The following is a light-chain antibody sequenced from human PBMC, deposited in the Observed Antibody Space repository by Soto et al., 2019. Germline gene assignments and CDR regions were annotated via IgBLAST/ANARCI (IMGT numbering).Light chain of an antibody. J-gene: IGLJ2*01. Sequence: SVLTQRPSASGTPGQRVTIYFSGSSATIGSKTENCYQQLLGTGPKLLIYSSNQRPSGVPDRVSDSNSGTSASLAISGLKSKDEADYYCEAWNDSLNGVVFGAGTKLTVL. CDR3: EAWNDSLNGVV. V-gene: IGLV1-44*01. CDR1: SATIGSKT. CDR2: SSN.